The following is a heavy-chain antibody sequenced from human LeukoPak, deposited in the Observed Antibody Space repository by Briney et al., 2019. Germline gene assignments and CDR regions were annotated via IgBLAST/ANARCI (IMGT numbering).Heavy chain of an antibody. J-gene: IGHJ4*02. V-gene: IGHV3-48*03. CDR2: ISSSGSTI. Sequence: GRSLRLSCAASGFTFSSYEMNWVRQAPGKGLEWVSYISSSGSTIYYADSVKGRFTISRDNSKNTLYLQMNSLRAEDTAVYYCARGGMRLSSLRWLLLFDYWGQGTLVTVSS. CDR1: GFTFSSYE. CDR3: ARGGMRLSSLRWLLLFDY. D-gene: IGHD3-22*01.